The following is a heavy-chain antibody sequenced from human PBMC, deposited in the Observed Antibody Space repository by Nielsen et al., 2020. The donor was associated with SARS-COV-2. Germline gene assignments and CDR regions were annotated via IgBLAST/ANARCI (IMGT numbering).Heavy chain of an antibody. CDR1: GFNFSSYD. Sequence: GGSLRLSCAASGFNFSSYDILWVRQATGKGLEWVSTIDTSGDTFYPDSVKGRFTISRDNAKNSLYLQMNSLRAEDTALYYCAKSLRAGGGFDIWGQGTMVTVSS. J-gene: IGHJ3*02. CDR2: IDTSGDT. D-gene: IGHD1-14*01. CDR3: AKSLRAGGGFDI. V-gene: IGHV3-13*04.